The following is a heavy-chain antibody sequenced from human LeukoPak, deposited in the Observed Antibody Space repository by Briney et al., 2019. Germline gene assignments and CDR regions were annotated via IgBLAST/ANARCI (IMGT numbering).Heavy chain of an antibody. V-gene: IGHV3-23*01. D-gene: IGHD3-22*01. CDR2: ISGSGRST. Sequence: QPGGSLRLSCAASGYTFSTYGMSWVRQAPGKGLEWVSGISGSGRSTYYADSVKGRFNISRDNSKSTLYLQMNSLRSEDTAVYYCARSSRTYYYDSSGYRTRPSNWFDPWGQGTLVTVSS. CDR1: GYTFSTYG. CDR3: ARSSRTYYYDSSGYRTRPSNWFDP. J-gene: IGHJ5*02.